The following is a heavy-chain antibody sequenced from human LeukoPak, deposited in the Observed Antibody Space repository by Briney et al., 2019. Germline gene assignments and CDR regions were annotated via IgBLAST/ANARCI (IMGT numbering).Heavy chain of an antibody. CDR3: ARAPSVTMGYYYYYYGMDV. J-gene: IGHJ6*02. D-gene: IGHD3-10*01. Sequence: SETLSLTCAVYGGSFSGYYWSWIRQPPGKGPEWIGEINHSGSTNYNPSLKSRVTISVDTSKNQFSLKLSSVTAADTAVYYCARAPSVTMGYYYYYYGMDVWGQGTTVTVSS. CDR1: GGSFSGYY. V-gene: IGHV4-34*01. CDR2: INHSGST.